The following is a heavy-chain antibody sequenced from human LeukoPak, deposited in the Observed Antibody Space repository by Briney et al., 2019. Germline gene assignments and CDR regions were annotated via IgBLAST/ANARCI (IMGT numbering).Heavy chain of an antibody. V-gene: IGHV1-8*01. Sequence: ASVKVSCKASGYTFTSYDINWVRQATGQGLEWMGRMNPNSGNTGYAQKFQGRVTMTRNTSISTAYMELSSLRSEDTAVYYCARGRRVGATEYNWFDPWGQGTLVTVSS. CDR2: MNPNSGNT. D-gene: IGHD1-26*01. CDR1: GYTFTSYD. CDR3: ARGRRVGATEYNWFDP. J-gene: IGHJ5*02.